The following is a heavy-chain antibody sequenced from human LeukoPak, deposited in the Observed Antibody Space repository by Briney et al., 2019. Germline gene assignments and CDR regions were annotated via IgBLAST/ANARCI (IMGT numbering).Heavy chain of an antibody. Sequence: ASVKVSCKASGYTFTGYYMHWVRQAPGQGLEWMGWINPNSCGTNYAQKFQGRVTMTRDTSISTAYMELSRLRSDDTAVYYCASRSPVWFGESFDYWGQGTLVTVSS. D-gene: IGHD3-10*01. CDR3: ASRSPVWFGESFDY. CDR1: GYTFTGYY. V-gene: IGHV1-2*02. J-gene: IGHJ4*02. CDR2: INPNSCGT.